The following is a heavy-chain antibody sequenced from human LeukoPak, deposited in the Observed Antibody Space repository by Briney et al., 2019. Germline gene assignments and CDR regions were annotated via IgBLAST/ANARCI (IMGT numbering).Heavy chain of an antibody. CDR1: GFTFDDYG. CDR3: VRDRCSSTSCQDSPNWFDP. J-gene: IGHJ5*02. Sequence: PGGSLRLSCAASGFTFDDYGMSWVRQAPGKGLEWISGVNWNGGSTGYADSVKGRFTISRDNAKNSLYLQMNSLRAEDTALYYCVRDRCSSTSCQDSPNWFDPWGQGTLVTVSS. D-gene: IGHD2-2*01. CDR2: VNWNGGST. V-gene: IGHV3-20*04.